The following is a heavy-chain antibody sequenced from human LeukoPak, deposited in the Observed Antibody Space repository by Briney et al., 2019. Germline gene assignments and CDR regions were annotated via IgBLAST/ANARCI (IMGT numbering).Heavy chain of an antibody. J-gene: IGHJ4*02. D-gene: IGHD3-22*01. CDR3: ARVQGYYYDSSGYYRTLPDY. CDR2: ISSSSSYI. Sequence: GGSLRLSCAASGFTFSSYSMNWVRQAPGKGLEWASSISSSSSYIYYADSVKGRFTISRDNAKNSLYLQMNSLRAEDTAVYYCARVQGYYYDSSGYYRTLPDYWGQGTLVTVSS. V-gene: IGHV3-21*01. CDR1: GFTFSSYS.